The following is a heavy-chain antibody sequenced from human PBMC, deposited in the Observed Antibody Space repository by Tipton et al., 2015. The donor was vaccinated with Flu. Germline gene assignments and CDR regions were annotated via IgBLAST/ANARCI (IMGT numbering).Heavy chain of an antibody. CDR2: ISAYNGNT. CDR1: GYTFTSYG. D-gene: IGHD3-22*01. CDR3: ARDHYYDSSGYYYVGYYYSYGMDV. J-gene: IGHJ6*02. V-gene: IGHV1-18*01. Sequence: QMQLVQSGAEVKKPGASVKVSCKASGYTFTSYGISWVRQAPGQGLEWMGWISAYNGNTNYAQKLQGRVTMTTDTSTSTAYMELRSLRSDDTAVYYCARDHYYDSSGYYYVGYYYSYGMDVWGQGTTVTASS.